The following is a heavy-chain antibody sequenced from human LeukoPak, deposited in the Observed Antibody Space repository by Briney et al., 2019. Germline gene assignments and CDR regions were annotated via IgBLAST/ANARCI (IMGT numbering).Heavy chain of an antibody. Sequence: QTGGSLRLSCAASGFTFSSYAMSWVRQAPXXXLEWVSAISGSGGSTYYADSVKGRFTISRDNSKNTLYLQMNSLRAEDTAVYYCANIASANYLSDYWGQGTLVTVSS. CDR2: ISGSGGST. CDR1: GFTFSSYA. J-gene: IGHJ4*02. CDR3: ANIASANYLSDY. V-gene: IGHV3-23*01. D-gene: IGHD6-25*01.